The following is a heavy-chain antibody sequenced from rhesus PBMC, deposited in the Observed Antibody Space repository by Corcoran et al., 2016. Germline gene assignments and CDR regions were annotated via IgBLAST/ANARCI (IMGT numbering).Heavy chain of an antibody. V-gene: IGHV4-76*01. CDR2: IYGSRGST. CDR1: GGSISGGSD. J-gene: IGHJ5-2*02. CDR3: ARDAISLDV. Sequence: QVQLPESGPGLVKPSETLSLTFAVSGGSISGGSDWSWIRHPPGKGLGWIGYIYGSRGSTNYNPTLKNRVTISKDTSQNQYSLMLTSVTAADTAIYYCARDAISLDVWGRGVLVTVSS.